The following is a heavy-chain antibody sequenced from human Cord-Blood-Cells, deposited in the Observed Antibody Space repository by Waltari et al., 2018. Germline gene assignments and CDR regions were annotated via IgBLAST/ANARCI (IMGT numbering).Heavy chain of an antibody. CDR2: IIPIFGTA. Sequence: QVQLVQSGAEVKKPGSSVKVACKAYVGTFSSSAISWVRQAPGQGLEWMGGIIPIFGTANYAQKFQGRVTITADESTSTAYMELSSLRSEDTAVYYCARARDGYNYNYFDYWGQGTLVTVSS. CDR3: ARARDGYNYNYFDY. V-gene: IGHV1-69*01. CDR1: VGTFSSSA. D-gene: IGHD5-12*01. J-gene: IGHJ4*02.